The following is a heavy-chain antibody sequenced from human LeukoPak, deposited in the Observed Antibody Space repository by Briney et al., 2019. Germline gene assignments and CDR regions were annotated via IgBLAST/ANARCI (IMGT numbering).Heavy chain of an antibody. CDR2: IYTSGST. D-gene: IGHD2-21*02. CDR1: GGSISSGSYY. J-gene: IGHJ4*02. Sequence: TSSETLSLTCTVSGGSISSGSYYWSWIRQPAGKGLEWIGRIYTSGSTNYNPSLKSRVTISVDTSKNQFSLKLSSVTAADTAVYYCARDTPYCGGDCYFDYWGQGTLVTVSS. CDR3: ARDTPYCGGDCYFDY. V-gene: IGHV4-61*02.